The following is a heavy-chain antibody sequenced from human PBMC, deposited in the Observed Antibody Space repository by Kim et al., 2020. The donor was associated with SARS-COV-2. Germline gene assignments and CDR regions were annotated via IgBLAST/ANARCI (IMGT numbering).Heavy chain of an antibody. CDR2: IRKKVNGYTT. J-gene: IGHJ4*02. CDR3: VRAYNSGDLFDN. D-gene: IGHD1-26*01. CDR1: GFTFSDHY. Sequence: GGSLRLSCAASGFTFSDHYMDWVRQAPGKGLEWVARIRKKVNGYTTEYAASVKGRFTISRDDSENSVYLQMNSLKIEDKAVYYCVRAYNSGDLFDNWGQGTLVTVSS. V-gene: IGHV3-72*01.